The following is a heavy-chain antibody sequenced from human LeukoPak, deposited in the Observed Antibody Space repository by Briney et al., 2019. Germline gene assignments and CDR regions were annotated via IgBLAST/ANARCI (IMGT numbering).Heavy chain of an antibody. CDR1: GGTFCSYA. CDR2: IIPIFGTA. CDR3: AREVYDILTGYSYFYYMDV. J-gene: IGHJ6*03. V-gene: IGHV1-69*05. D-gene: IGHD3-9*01. Sequence: GASVKVSCKASGGTFCSYAISWVRQAPGQGLEWMGRIIPIFGTANYAQKFQGRVTITTDESTSTAYMELSSLRSEDTAVYYCAREVYDILTGYSYFYYMDVWGKGTTVTVSS.